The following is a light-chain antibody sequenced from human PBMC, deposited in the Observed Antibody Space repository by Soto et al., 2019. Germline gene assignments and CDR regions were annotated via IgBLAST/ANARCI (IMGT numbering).Light chain of an antibody. V-gene: IGKV1-33*01. Sequence: DIQMTQSPSSLSASVGDRVTITCQASQDISKYLNWYQQKAGKAPNLLIHDASNLETGVPSRFSGSGSGTDFTFTISSLQPEDMAIYYCQQYDNFPLTFGGGTKVEIK. CDR1: QDISKY. J-gene: IGKJ4*01. CDR3: QQYDNFPLT. CDR2: DAS.